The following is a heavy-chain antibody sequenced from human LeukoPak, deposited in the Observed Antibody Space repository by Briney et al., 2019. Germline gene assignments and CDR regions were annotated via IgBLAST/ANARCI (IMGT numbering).Heavy chain of an antibody. CDR3: ARDNDSRDPPHFDY. D-gene: IGHD3-16*01. CDR2: IRYDGSNK. CDR1: GFTFSSYG. J-gene: IGHJ4*02. Sequence: GGSLRLSCAASGFTFSSYGMNWVRQAPGKGLEWVAFIRYDGSNKYYADSVKGRFTISRDNSKNTLYLQMNSLRSEDTAVYYCARDNDSRDPPHFDYWGQGTLVTVSS. V-gene: IGHV3-30*02.